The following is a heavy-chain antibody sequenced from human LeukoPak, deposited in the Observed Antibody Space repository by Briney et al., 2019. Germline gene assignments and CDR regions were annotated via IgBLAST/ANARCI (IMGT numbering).Heavy chain of an antibody. CDR1: GFTFSNAW. V-gene: IGHV3-15*01. Sequence: GGSLTLSCAASGFTFSNAWMSWVRQAPRKGLEWVGRIKSKTDGGTTDYAAPVKGRFTISRDDSKNTLYLQMNSLKTEDTAVYYCTTDRGYYDVQFDYWGQGRLVTVSS. D-gene: IGHD3-22*01. CDR3: TTDRGYYDVQFDY. CDR2: IKSKTDGGTT. J-gene: IGHJ4*02.